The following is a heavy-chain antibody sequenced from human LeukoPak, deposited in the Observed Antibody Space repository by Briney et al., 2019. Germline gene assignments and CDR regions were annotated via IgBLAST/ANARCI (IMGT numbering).Heavy chain of an antibody. V-gene: IGHV1-46*01. CDR2: VNPSGGDT. J-gene: IGHJ4*02. CDR3: ARENEYFDY. CDR1: GYNFASYH. D-gene: IGHD1-1*01. Sequence: ASVKASCKTSGYNFASYHMHWVRQAPGQGLEWMGLVNPSGGDTNYAEKFQGRVAMTRDMSTSTVYMELISLTSEDSAVYYCARENEYFDYWGQGTLVPVSS.